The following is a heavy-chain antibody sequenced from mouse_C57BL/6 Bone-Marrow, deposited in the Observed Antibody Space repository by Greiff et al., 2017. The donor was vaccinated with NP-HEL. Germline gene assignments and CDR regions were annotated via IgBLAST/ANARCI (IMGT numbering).Heavy chain of an antibody. J-gene: IGHJ3*01. CDR3: TSYYGSSSWFAY. D-gene: IGHD1-1*01. V-gene: IGHV1-5*01. CDR2: IYPGNSDT. CDR1: GYTFTSYW. Sequence: EVQLQESGTVLARPGASVKMSCKTSGYTFTSYWMHWVKQRPGQGLEWIGAIYPGNSDTSYNQKFKGKAKLTAVTSASTAYMELSSLTNEDSAVHYCTSYYGSSSWFAYWGQGTLVTVSA.